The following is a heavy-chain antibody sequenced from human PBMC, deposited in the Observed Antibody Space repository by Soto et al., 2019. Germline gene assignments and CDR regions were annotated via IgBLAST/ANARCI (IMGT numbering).Heavy chain of an antibody. CDR1: GGSFSYYY. CDR3: TRGRLYYDSGTYAN. V-gene: IGHV4-34*01. Sequence: SETLSLTCAVYGGSFSYYYWSLIRQSPGKGLEWIGEISPSGTTKYNPSLKSRVIISMHTSTNQFSLYLSSVTAADTAVYYCTRGRLYYDSGTYANWGEGTLVTVSS. CDR2: ISPSGTT. D-gene: IGHD3-10*01. J-gene: IGHJ4*02.